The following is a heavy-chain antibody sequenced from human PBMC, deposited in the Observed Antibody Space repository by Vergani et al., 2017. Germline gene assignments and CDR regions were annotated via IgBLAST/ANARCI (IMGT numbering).Heavy chain of an antibody. J-gene: IGHJ2*01. V-gene: IGHV1-58*01. D-gene: IGHD4-17*01. Sequence: QMQLVQSGPEVKKPGTSVKVSCKASGFTFTSSAVQWVRQARGQRLEWIGWIVVGSGNTNYAQKFQERVTITRDMSTSTAYMELSSLRSEDTAVYYCALGARDGDYFGWYFDLWGRGTLVTVSS. CDR1: GFTFTSSA. CDR2: IVVGSGNT. CDR3: ALGARDGDYFGWYFDL.